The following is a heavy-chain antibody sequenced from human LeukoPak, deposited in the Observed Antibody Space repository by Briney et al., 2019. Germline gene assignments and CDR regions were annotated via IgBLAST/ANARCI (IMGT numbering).Heavy chain of an antibody. CDR3: ARLVVPAAIHWFDP. CDR1: GYTFTSYA. V-gene: IGHV1-18*01. D-gene: IGHD2-2*01. CDR2: ISAYNGNT. J-gene: IGHJ5*02. Sequence: ASVKVSCKASGYTFTSYAISWVRQAPGQGLEWMGWISAYNGNTNYAQKLQGRVTMTTDTSTSTAYMELRSLRSDDTAVYYCARLVVPAAIHWFDPWGQGTLVTVSS.